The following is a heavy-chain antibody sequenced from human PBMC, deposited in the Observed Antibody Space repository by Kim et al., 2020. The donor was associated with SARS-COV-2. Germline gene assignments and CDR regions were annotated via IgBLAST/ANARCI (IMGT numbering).Heavy chain of an antibody. Sequence: GGSLRLSCAASGFIFSNFYMHWVRQAPGEGLEWVAVIWINGNINFYAESVNGRFTISRDNAKNTLSLQMNSLRVEDTAVYDCARADRLGGACQFDLWGQGTLVTVSS. CDR2: IWINGNIN. J-gene: IGHJ5*02. D-gene: IGHD7-27*01. CDR1: GFIFSNFY. CDR3: ARADRLGGACQFDL. V-gene: IGHV3-33*01.